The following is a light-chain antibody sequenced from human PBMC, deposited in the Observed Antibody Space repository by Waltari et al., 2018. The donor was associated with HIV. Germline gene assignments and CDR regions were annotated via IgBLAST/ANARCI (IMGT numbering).Light chain of an antibody. CDR2: EVN. CDR3: SSYAGSNNLV. J-gene: IGLJ1*01. CDR1: SSDVGGYNS. V-gene: IGLV2-8*01. Sequence: QSVLTQPPSASGSPGQSVTISCPGTSSDVGGYNSVSWYQQHPGKAPKLMIYEVNKRPSGVPDRFSGSKSDNTASLTVSGLQAEDEGDYYCSSYAGSNNLVFGTGTRVTVL.